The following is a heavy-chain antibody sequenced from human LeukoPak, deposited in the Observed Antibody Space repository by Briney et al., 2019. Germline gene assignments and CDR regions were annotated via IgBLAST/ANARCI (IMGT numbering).Heavy chain of an antibody. Sequence: GASVKVSCKASGGTFSSYAISWERQAPGQGLEWMGGIIPIFGTANYAQKFQGRVTITADESTSTAYMELSSLRSEDTAVYYCARGAEYYYDSSGYDAFDIWGQGTMVTVSS. CDR1: GGTFSSYA. J-gene: IGHJ3*02. CDR2: IIPIFGTA. CDR3: ARGAEYYYDSSGYDAFDI. D-gene: IGHD3-22*01. V-gene: IGHV1-69*13.